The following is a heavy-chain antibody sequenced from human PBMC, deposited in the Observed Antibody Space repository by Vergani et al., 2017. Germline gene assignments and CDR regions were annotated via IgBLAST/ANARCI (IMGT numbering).Heavy chain of an antibody. J-gene: IGHJ4*01. CDR3: AKDIEMNCRGYFDS. CDR2: ISGNGGTT. D-gene: IGHD3-10*01. V-gene: IGHV3-23*01. CDR1: GFTFSTYA. Sequence: EVQLLESGGGLVQPGGSLRLSCVASGFTFSTYAMTWVRQAPGKGLEWVSVISGNGGTTYYADSVNGRFTISRDNSKNTLYLQMNSLRAEDTALYYCAKDIEMNCRGYFDSWGQEPWSPSPQ.